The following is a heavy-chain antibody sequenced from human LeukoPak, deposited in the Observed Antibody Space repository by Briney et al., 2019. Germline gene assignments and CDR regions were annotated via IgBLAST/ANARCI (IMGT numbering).Heavy chain of an antibody. J-gene: IGHJ3*02. CDR2: ISWDGGST. V-gene: IGHV3-43*01. CDR1: GFTFDDYT. CDR3: AKETREWELELDI. D-gene: IGHD1-26*01. Sequence: SGGSLRLSCAASGFTFDDYTMHWVRQAPGKGLEWVSPISWDGGSTYYADSVKGRFTISRDNSKNSLYLQMNSLRTEDTALYYCAKETREWELELDIWGQGTMVTVSS.